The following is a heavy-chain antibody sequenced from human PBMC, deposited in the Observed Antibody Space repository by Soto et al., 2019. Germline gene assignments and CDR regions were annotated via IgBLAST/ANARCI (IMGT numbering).Heavy chain of an antibody. V-gene: IGHV5-51*01. D-gene: IGHD3-22*01. CDR3: ARRGYYDSSGYFGSAFDI. Sequence: PGESLGISCKGSGYSFTSYWIGWVRQMPGKGLEWMGIIYPGDSDTRYSPSFQGQVTISADKSISTAYLQWSSLKASDTAMYYCARRGYYDSSGYFGSAFDIWGQGTMVTVSS. CDR1: GYSFTSYW. J-gene: IGHJ3*02. CDR2: IYPGDSDT.